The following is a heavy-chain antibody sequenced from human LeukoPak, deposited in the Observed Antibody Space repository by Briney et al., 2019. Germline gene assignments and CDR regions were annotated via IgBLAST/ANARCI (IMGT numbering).Heavy chain of an antibody. D-gene: IGHD5-12*01. CDR2: ISSSGSTI. J-gene: IGHJ4*02. V-gene: IGHV3-48*03. CDR1: GFTFSSCE. Sequence: GGTLTLSCAASGFTFSSCEFNWVRKAPRQGQERVSYISSSGSTIYYADSVKGRFTISRDNAKNSLYLQMNRLRAEDTAVDYCARLGYNSGYDSYFDYWGQGTLVTVSS. CDR3: ARLGYNSGYDSYFDY.